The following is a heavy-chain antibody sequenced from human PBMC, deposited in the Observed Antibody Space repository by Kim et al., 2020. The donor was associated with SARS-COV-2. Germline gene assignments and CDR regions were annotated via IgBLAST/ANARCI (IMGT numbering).Heavy chain of an antibody. D-gene: IGHD1-26*01. CDR2: IDWDDDK. CDR1: GFSLSTSGMC. CDR3: ARIRSEVGDYSYYCMVY. Sequence: SGPTLVNPTQTLTLTCTFSGFSLSTSGMCVTWIRQPPGKALEWLARIDWDDDKYYSTSLKTRLTISKDTSKNQVVLTMTNMDPVDTATYYCARIRSEVGDYSYYCMVYWGKGTTVTVSS. V-gene: IGHV2-70*11. J-gene: IGHJ6*03.